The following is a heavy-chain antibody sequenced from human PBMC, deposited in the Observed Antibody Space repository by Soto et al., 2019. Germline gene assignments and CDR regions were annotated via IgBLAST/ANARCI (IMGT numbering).Heavy chain of an antibody. J-gene: IGHJ5*02. CDR3: ATPHLWNFRWFDP. CDR2: ISGSAATT. CDR1: GFTFSTYA. V-gene: IGHV3-23*01. Sequence: PGGSLRLSCAASGFTFSTYAMSWVRQAPGKGLEWVSSISGSAATTDYADSVKGRFTISRDNSQSTLFLQMNSLKAEDTATYFCATPHLWNFRWFDPWGQGTLVTVSS. D-gene: IGHD5-18*01.